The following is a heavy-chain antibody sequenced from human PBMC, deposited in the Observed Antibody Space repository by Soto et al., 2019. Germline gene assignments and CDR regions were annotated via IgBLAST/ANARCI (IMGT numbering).Heavy chain of an antibody. Sequence: SETLSLTCIVSNGSISSSSYYWGWIRQPPGKGLEWIGSIYYSGSTYYNPSLKSRVTISVDTSKNQFSLKLSSVTAADTAVYYCARAPGQWLVYFDYWGQGTLVTVS. J-gene: IGHJ4*02. V-gene: IGHV4-39*01. CDR2: IYYSGST. CDR1: NGSISSSSYY. CDR3: ARAPGQWLVYFDY. D-gene: IGHD6-19*01.